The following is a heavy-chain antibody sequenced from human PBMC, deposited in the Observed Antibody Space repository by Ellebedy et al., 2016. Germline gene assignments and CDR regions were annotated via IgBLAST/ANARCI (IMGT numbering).Heavy chain of an antibody. D-gene: IGHD2-15*01. CDR3: AKDKDIVVVVAASY. Sequence: GGSLRLSXAASGFTFSSYAMSWVRQAPGKGLEWVSAISGSGGSTYYADSVKGRFTISRDNSKNTLYLQMNSLRAEDTAVYYCAKDKDIVVVVAASYWGQGTLVTVSS. CDR2: ISGSGGST. CDR1: GFTFSSYA. J-gene: IGHJ4*02. V-gene: IGHV3-23*01.